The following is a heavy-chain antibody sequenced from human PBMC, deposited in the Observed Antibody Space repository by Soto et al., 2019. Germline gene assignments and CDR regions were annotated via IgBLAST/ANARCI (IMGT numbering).Heavy chain of an antibody. V-gene: IGHV3-72*01. D-gene: IGHD3-22*01. CDR2: TRNKANSYST. CDR1: GFTFSDHY. CDR3: AFVTGSYSPNDY. Sequence: GGSLRLSCAASGFTFSDHYMDWVRQAPGKGLEWVGRTRNKANSYSTEYVASVKARFTMSRDDSKNSLYLQMNSLKTEDTAVYYCAFVTGSYSPNDYWGQGTLVTVSS. J-gene: IGHJ4*02.